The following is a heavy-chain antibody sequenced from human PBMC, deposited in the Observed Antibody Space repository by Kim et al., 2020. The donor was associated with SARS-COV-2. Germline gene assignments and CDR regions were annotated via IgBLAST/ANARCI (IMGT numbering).Heavy chain of an antibody. D-gene: IGHD3-22*01. J-gene: IGHJ1*01. CDR2: IWYDGSNK. CDR3: AREPRRAYYYDSSGYSGAEYFQH. Sequence: GGSLRLSCAASGFTFSSYGMHWVRQAPGKGLEWVAVIWYDGSNKYYADSVKGRFTISRDNSKNTLYLQMNSLRAEDTAVYYCAREPRRAYYYDSSGYSGAEYFQHWGQGTLVTVSS. V-gene: IGHV3-33*01. CDR1: GFTFSSYG.